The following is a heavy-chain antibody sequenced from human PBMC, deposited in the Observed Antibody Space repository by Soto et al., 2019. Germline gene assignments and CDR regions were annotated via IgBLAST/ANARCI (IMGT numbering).Heavy chain of an antibody. Sequence: EVQLVESGGGLVQPGRSLRLSCAASGFTFDDYAMHWVRQAPGKGLEWVSGISWNSGSIGYADSVKGRFTISRDNAKNSLYLQMNSLRAEDTALYYCAKVLFGMSGASNDYWGQGTLVTVSS. CDR2: ISWNSGSI. CDR3: AKVLFGMSGASNDY. V-gene: IGHV3-9*01. J-gene: IGHJ4*02. D-gene: IGHD2-15*01. CDR1: GFTFDDYA.